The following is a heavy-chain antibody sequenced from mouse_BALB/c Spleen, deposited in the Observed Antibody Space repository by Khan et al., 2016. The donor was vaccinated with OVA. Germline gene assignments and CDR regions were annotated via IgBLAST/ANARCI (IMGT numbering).Heavy chain of an antibody. V-gene: IGHV1-4*01. D-gene: IGHD2-14*01. CDR3: ARDGAYYRNDGWFAY. Sequence: QVQLKQSGAELARPGASVKMSCKASGYTFTSYTIHWIKQRPGQGLEWIGYINPSSGYTNYNQKLKDKATLTADKSSTTAYMQLSSLTSDDSAVYYCARDGAYYRNDGWFAYWGQGTLVTVSA. CDR1: GYTFTSYT. CDR2: INPSSGYT. J-gene: IGHJ3*01.